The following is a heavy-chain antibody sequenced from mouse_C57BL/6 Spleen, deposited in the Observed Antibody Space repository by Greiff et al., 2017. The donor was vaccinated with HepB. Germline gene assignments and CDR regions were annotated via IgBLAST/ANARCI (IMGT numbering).Heavy chain of an antibody. Sequence: QVQLQQSGPELVKPGASVKLSCKASGYTFTSYDINWVKQRPGQGLEWIGWIYPRDGSTKYNEKFKGKATLTVDTASSTADMELHSLTSEDSAVYFCARRGLGGTYAMDYWGQGTSVTVSS. CDR1: GYTFTSYD. CDR3: ARRGLGGTYAMDY. D-gene: IGHD4-1*01. CDR2: IYPRDGST. V-gene: IGHV1-85*01. J-gene: IGHJ4*01.